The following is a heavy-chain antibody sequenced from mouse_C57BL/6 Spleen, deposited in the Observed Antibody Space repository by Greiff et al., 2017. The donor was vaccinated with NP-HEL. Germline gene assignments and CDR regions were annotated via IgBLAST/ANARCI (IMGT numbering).Heavy chain of an antibody. CDR1: GYTFTSYW. CDR2: IYPSDSET. J-gene: IGHJ1*03. V-gene: IGHV1-61*01. Sequence: VQLQQPGAELVRPGSSVKLSCKASGYTFTSYWMDWVKQRPGQGLEWIGNIYPSDSETHYNHKFKDQATLTVDKSSSTAYMQLSSLTSEDSAVYYCASITTATDWYFDVWGTGTTVTVSS. D-gene: IGHD1-1*01. CDR3: ASITTATDWYFDV.